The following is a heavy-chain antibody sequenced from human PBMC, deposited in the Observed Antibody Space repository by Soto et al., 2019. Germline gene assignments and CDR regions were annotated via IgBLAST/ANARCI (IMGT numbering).Heavy chain of an antibody. D-gene: IGHD2-21*01. CDR1: GXAVSSYW. CDR2: IGGSGDNT. V-gene: IGHV3-23*01. Sequence: GSLRLSGAASGXAVSSYWMSWVRQAPGKGLEWVSRIGGSGDNTCYADSVRGRFPISRDNSRNTLYLQMNRLRAEDTALYYCAKTINGYFWAVDSWGRGTLGTVSA. CDR3: AKTINGYFWAVDS. J-gene: IGHJ4*02.